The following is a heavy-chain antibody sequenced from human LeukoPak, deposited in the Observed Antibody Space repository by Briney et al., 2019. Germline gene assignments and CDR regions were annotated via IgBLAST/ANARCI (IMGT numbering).Heavy chain of an antibody. CDR3: AVAPGDY. CDR1: GHTLTGYY. Sequence: GASVKVSCKASGHTLTGYYMHWVRQAPGQGLEWMGWINPNSGDANFAQKFQGRVTLTRDTSITTVYMELSRLTSDDTAIFYCAVAPGDYWGQGTLVTVSS. D-gene: IGHD2-21*01. J-gene: IGHJ4*02. V-gene: IGHV1-2*02. CDR2: INPNSGDA.